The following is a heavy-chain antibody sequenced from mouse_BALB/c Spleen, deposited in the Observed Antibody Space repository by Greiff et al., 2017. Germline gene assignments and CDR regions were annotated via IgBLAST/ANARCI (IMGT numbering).Heavy chain of an antibody. CDR3: ARGDGNYDGYFDV. V-gene: IGHV1-7*01. Sequence: QVQLKQSGAELAKPGASVKMSCKASGYTFTSYWMHWVKQRPGQGLEWIGYINPSTGYTEYNQKFKDKATLTADKSSSTAYMQLSSLTSEDSAVYYCARGDGNYDGYFDVWGAGTTVTVSS. CDR2: INPSTGYT. D-gene: IGHD2-1*01. CDR1: GYTFTSYW. J-gene: IGHJ1*01.